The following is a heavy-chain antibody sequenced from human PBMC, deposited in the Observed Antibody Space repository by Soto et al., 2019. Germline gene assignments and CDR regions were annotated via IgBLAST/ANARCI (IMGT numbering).Heavy chain of an antibody. V-gene: IGHV4-59*01. CDR2: IYYSGST. Sequence: SETLSLTCTVSGGSISSYYWSWIRQPPGKGLEWIGYIYYSGSTNYNPSLKSRVTISVDTSKNQFSLKLSSVTAADTAVYYCARAPVVAAFDIWGQGTTVTVSS. J-gene: IGHJ3*02. D-gene: IGHD2-15*01. CDR3: ARAPVVAAFDI. CDR1: GGSISSYY.